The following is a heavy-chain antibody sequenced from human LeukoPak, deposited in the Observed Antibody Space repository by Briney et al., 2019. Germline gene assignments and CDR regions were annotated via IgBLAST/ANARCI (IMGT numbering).Heavy chain of an antibody. CDR1: GGSISSYY. V-gene: IGHV4-59*12. CDR2: IYYSGST. J-gene: IGHJ3*02. D-gene: IGHD3-3*01. Sequence: SETLSLTCTVSGGSISSYYWSWIRQPPGKGPEWIGYIYYSGSTNYNPSLKSRVTMSVDTSKNQFSLKLSSVTAADTAVYYCAKSWKSPIFGVDGAFDIWGQGTMVTVSS. CDR3: AKSWKSPIFGVDGAFDI.